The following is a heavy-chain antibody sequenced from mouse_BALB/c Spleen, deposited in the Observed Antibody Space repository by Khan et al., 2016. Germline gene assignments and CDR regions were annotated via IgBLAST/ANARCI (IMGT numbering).Heavy chain of an antibody. J-gene: IGHJ3*01. D-gene: IGHD3-1*01. Sequence: EVKLLESGGGLVQPGGSLKLSCAATGFDFSRYWMSWVRQAPGKGLEWIGEINPDSSTINYTPSLKDKFIISRDNAKNTLYLQLSKVRSEDTALSYWSRAGYYGYLAYWGHGTLVTVSA. V-gene: IGHV4-1*02. CDR3: SRAGYYGYLAY. CDR2: INPDSSTI. CDR1: GFDFSRYW.